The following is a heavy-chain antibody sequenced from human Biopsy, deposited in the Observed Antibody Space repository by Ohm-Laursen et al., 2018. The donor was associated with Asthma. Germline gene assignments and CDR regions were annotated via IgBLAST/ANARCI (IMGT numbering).Heavy chain of an antibody. V-gene: IGHV4-59*07. D-gene: IGHD6-19*01. Sequence: SDTLSLTCCVYGGSISSFYWSWIRPSPEKGLEWVGYVYWTGSTNYNPSLKSRITMSVDTSKNRMFLELTSVTAADTAIYYCVRAVRNEQWLAPFDYWGQGKPVTVSS. CDR1: GGSISSFY. CDR3: VRAVRNEQWLAPFDY. CDR2: VYWTGST. J-gene: IGHJ4*02.